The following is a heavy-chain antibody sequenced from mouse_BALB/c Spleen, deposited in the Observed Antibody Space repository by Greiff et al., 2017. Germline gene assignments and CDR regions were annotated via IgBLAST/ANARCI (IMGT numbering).Heavy chain of an antibody. V-gene: IGHV1S135*01. CDR3: ARRGDYDAWFAY. D-gene: IGHD2-4*01. CDR2: IDPFNGGT. J-gene: IGHJ3*01. Sequence: EVQLQQSGPELMKPGASVKISCKASGYSFTSYYMHWVKQSHGKSLEWIGYIDPFNGGTSYNQKFKGKATLTVDKSSSTAYMHLSSLTSEDSAVYYCARRGDYDAWFAYWGQGTLVTVSA. CDR1: GYSFTSYY.